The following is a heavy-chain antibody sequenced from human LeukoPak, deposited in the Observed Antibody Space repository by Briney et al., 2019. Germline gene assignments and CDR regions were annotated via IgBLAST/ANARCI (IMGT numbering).Heavy chain of an antibody. CDR2: INPNSGGT. D-gene: IGHD6-13*01. J-gene: IGHJ4*02. CDR1: GYTFNGYY. Sequence: GASVKVSCKASGYTFNGYYIHWVRQAPGQGLEWLGWINPNSGGTNFAPKFQGRVTMTRDTSISTAYMELSRLRSDDTAVYYCARYAAIAAAGTTLNPKSRRGGFDYWGQGTLVTVSS. CDR3: ARYAAIAAAGTTLNPKSRRGGFDY. V-gene: IGHV1-2*02.